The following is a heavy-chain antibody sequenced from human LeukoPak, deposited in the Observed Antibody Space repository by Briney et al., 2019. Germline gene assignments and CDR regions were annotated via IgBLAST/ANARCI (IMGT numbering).Heavy chain of an antibody. CDR1: GFTFTSYS. CDR2: ISSRSSNI. V-gene: IGHV3-21*01. Sequence: SGGSLRLSCAASGFTFTSYSMNWVRQAPGKGLEWVSSISSRSSNIYYVDSVKGRFTISRDNAKNSLYLQMNSLRAEDTAVYYCARDTEDYDFLTGYYTRPLDYRGQGTLVTVSS. CDR3: ARDTEDYDFLTGYYTRPLDY. J-gene: IGHJ4*02. D-gene: IGHD3-9*01.